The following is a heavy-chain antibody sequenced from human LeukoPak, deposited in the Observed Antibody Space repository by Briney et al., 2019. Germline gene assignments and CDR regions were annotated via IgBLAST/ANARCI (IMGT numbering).Heavy chain of an antibody. D-gene: IGHD3-9*01. CDR2: ISGSGGST. CDR3: AKGSYFDWLKTPFDY. J-gene: IGHJ4*02. Sequence: GGSLRLSCAASGFTFSSCAMSWVRQAPGKGLEWVSAISGSGGSTYYADSVKGRFTISRDNSKNTLYLQMNSLRAEDTAVYYCAKGSYFDWLKTPFDYWGQGTLVTVSS. V-gene: IGHV3-23*01. CDR1: GFTFSSCA.